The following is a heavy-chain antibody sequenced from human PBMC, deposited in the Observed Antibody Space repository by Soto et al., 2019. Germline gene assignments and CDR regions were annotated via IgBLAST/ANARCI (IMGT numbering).Heavy chain of an antibody. CDR1: GGSISSSSYY. CDR2: IYYSGST. J-gene: IGHJ6*02. CDR3: ARLHGDYEWVYYGMDV. D-gene: IGHD4-17*01. V-gene: IGHV4-39*01. Sequence: QLQLQESGPGLVKPSETLSLTCTVSGGSISSSSYYWGWIRQPPGKGLEWIGSIYYSGSTYYNPSLKSRVTISVDTSKNQFSLKLSSVTAAETAVYYCARLHGDYEWVYYGMDVWGQGTTVTVSS.